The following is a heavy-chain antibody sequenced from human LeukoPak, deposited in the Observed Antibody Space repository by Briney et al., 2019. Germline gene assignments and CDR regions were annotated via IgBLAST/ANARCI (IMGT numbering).Heavy chain of an antibody. CDR1: GGSISSGSYY. CDR3: AKAANYYDSSGHDY. J-gene: IGHJ4*02. V-gene: IGHV4-61*02. CDR2: IYTSGST. Sequence: SETLSLTCTVSGGSISSGSYYWRWIPQPAGKGLEWIGRIYTSGSTNYNPSLKSRVTISVDTSKNQFSLKLSSVTAADTAVYYCAKAANYYDSSGHDYGGQGTLVTVSS. D-gene: IGHD3-22*01.